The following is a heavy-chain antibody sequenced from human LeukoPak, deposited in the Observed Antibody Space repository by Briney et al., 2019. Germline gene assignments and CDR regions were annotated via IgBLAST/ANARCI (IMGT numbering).Heavy chain of an antibody. J-gene: IGHJ6*03. Sequence: SVKVSCKSSGGTFNSFAISWVRQAPGQGLEWMGGIIPFFGTGNYAQRFEGRVTITADKSTSTAYMELRSLRSEDTAVYFCARYSGYDFSGYYYYYMDVWGKGTTVTI. CDR3: ARYSGYDFSGYYYYYMDV. V-gene: IGHV1-69*06. D-gene: IGHD5-12*01. CDR1: GGTFNSFA. CDR2: IIPFFGTG.